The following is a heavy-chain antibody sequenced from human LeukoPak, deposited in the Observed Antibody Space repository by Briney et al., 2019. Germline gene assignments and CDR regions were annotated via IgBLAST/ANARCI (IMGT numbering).Heavy chain of an antibody. CDR2: IDSTSTYI. D-gene: IGHD3-22*01. J-gene: IGHJ4*02. CDR3: ARGGKSHDSSGLFDY. V-gene: IGHV3-21*04. CDR1: GFIFGDYS. Sequence: PGGSLRLSCAASGFIFGDYSMNWVRQAPGKGLEWVSSIDSTSTYIYYADSVKGRFTISRDNAKNTLYLQMNSLRAEDTAVYYCARGGKSHDSSGLFDYWGQGTLVTVSS.